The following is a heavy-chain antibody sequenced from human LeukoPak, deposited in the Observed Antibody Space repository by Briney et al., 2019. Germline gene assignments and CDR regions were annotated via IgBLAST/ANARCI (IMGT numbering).Heavy chain of an antibody. CDR3: ARAINVMVAERVLDF. CDR2: IIPILGIA. J-gene: IGHJ4*02. Sequence: SVKVSCNASGGTFSSYAISWVRQAPGQGLEWMGRIIPILGIANYAQKFQGRVTITADKSTSTAYMELSSLRSEDTAVYYCARAINVMVAERVLDFWGQGTLVTVSS. V-gene: IGHV1-69*04. D-gene: IGHD5-12*01. CDR1: GGTFSSYA.